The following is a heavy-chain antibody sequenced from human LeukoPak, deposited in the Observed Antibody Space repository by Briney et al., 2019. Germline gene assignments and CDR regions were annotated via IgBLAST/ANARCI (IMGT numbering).Heavy chain of an antibody. Sequence: KASETLSLTCTVSGGSISSYYWSWIRQPAGKGLEWIGRIYTSGSTNYNPSLKSRVTMSVDTSKNQFSLKLSSVTAADTAVYYCARESYSYGLAWFDPWGQGTLVTVSS. CDR2: IYTSGST. CDR3: ARESYSYGLAWFDP. J-gene: IGHJ5*02. D-gene: IGHD5-18*01. CDR1: GGSISSYY. V-gene: IGHV4-4*07.